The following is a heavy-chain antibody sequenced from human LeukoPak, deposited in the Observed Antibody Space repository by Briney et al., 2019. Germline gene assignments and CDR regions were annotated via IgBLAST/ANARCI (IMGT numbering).Heavy chain of an antibody. V-gene: IGHV4-30-2*01. CDR1: GASISSGGYS. J-gene: IGHJ4*02. CDR3: ARGYYPYAPNFDY. Sequence: SETLSLTCAVSGASISSGGYSWNWLRQPPGKALEWIGYIYHNGNTNYNLSLRSRLTISGDMSKNQFSLQLASVTAADTAVYFCARGYYPYAPNFDYWGPGTLVTVSS. CDR2: IYHNGNT. D-gene: IGHD3-16*01.